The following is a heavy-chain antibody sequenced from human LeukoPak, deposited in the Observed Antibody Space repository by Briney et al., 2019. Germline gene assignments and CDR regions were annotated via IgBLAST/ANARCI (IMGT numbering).Heavy chain of an antibody. Sequence: PGGSLRLSCAASGFTFSSYAMHWVRQAPGKGLEWVSVISYDGSNKYYADSVKGRFTISRDNSKNTLYLQMNSLRAEDTAVYYCARDAIRVRGPIDYWGQGTLVTVSS. V-gene: IGHV3-30-3*01. CDR1: GFTFSSYA. CDR3: ARDAIRVRGPIDY. J-gene: IGHJ4*02. CDR2: ISYDGSNK. D-gene: IGHD3-10*01.